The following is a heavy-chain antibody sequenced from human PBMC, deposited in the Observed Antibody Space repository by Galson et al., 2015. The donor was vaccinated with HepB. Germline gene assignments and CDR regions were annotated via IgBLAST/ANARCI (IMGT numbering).Heavy chain of an antibody. CDR3: TRLGDLSGYSSS. D-gene: IGHD2-2*01. Sequence: SLRLLCAGSGFTFSGSAMHWVRQSSGKGLEWIDRIRSKANNYATAYKASVKGRFTISRDYSKNTASLQMNNLRTEDTAVYYCTRLGDLSGYSSSWGQGTLVTVSS. CDR1: GFTFSGSA. J-gene: IGHJ4*02. V-gene: IGHV3-73*01. CDR2: IRSKANNYAT.